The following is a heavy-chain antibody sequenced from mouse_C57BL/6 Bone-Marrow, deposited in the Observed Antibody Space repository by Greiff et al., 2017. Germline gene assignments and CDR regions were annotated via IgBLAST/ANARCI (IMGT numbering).Heavy chain of an antibody. CDR3: ARDRPCITTVVAPFAY. CDR2: ISDGGSYT. V-gene: IGHV5-4*01. D-gene: IGHD1-1*01. J-gene: IGHJ3*01. Sequence: EVKLVESGGGLVKPGGSLKLSCAASGFTFSSYAMSWVRQTPEKRLEWVATISDGGSYTYYPDNVKGRFTISRDNAKNNLYLQMSHLKSEDTAMYYCARDRPCITTVVAPFAYWGQGTLVTVSA. CDR1: GFTFSSYA.